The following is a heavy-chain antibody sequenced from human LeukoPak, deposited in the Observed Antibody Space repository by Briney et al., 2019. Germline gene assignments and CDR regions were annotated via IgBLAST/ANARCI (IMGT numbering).Heavy chain of an antibody. Sequence: ASVKVSCKASGYTFTSYGISWVRQAPGQGLEWMGWISAYNGNTNYAQKLQGRVTMTTDTSTSTAYMELSSLRSEDTAVYYCASFTYYYDSSGYPFDYWGQGTLVTVSS. D-gene: IGHD3-22*01. CDR1: GYTFTSYG. J-gene: IGHJ4*02. V-gene: IGHV1-18*01. CDR3: ASFTYYYDSSGYPFDY. CDR2: ISAYNGNT.